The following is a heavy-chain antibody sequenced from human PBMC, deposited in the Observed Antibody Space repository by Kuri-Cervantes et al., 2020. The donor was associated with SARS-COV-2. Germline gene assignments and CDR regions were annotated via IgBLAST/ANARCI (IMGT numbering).Heavy chain of an antibody. Sequence: SETLSLTCAVYGGSFSAYYWSWIRQPPGKGLEGIGEINHSGSTNYNPSLKSRVTISVDTSKHQLSLKLSSVTAADTAVYYCAGSPGGVFDCWGQGTLVTVSS. CDR2: INHSGST. CDR1: GGSFSAYY. V-gene: IGHV4-34*01. D-gene: IGHD3-16*01. CDR3: AGSPGGVFDC. J-gene: IGHJ4*02.